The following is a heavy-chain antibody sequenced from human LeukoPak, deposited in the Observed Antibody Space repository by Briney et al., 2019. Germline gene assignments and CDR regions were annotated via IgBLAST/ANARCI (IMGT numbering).Heavy chain of an antibody. CDR1: GFTFSDFY. Sequence: GGSLRLSCAASGFTFSDFYMSWIRQAPGKGLEWVSYISSSGNTKYYADSVKGRFTISRDNARNSLHLEMKSLRVEDTAVYFCSKVGEGYCSGGSCYAGDQWGQGTLVTVSS. CDR3: SKVGEGYCSGGSCYAGDQ. CDR2: ISSSGNTK. D-gene: IGHD2-15*01. J-gene: IGHJ4*02. V-gene: IGHV3-11*04.